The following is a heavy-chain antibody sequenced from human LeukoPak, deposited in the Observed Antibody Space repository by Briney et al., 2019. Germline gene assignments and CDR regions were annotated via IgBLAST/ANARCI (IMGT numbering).Heavy chain of an antibody. CDR1: GFTFSSYW. J-gene: IGHJ4*02. Sequence: GGSLRLSCAASGFTFSSYWMSWVRQAPGKGLEWVANIKQDGSEKYYVDSVKGRFTISRDNAKTSLYLQMNSLRAEDTAVYYCASYIIVVPTRDYWGQGTLVTVSS. CDR3: ASYIIVVPTRDY. D-gene: IGHD2-2*01. V-gene: IGHV3-7*03. CDR2: IKQDGSEK.